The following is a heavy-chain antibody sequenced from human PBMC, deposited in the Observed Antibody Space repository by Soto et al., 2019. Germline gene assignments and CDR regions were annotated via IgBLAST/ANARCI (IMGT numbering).Heavy chain of an antibody. V-gene: IGHV4-4*02. CDR1: SGSISSSNW. Sequence: SETLSLTCAVSSGSISSSNWWSWVRQPPGKGLEWIGEIYHSGSTNYNPSLKSRVTISVDKSKNQFSLNLSSVTAADTAVYYCARFLYTSSWSNWFDPCGQPSLVTVSS. D-gene: IGHD6-13*01. CDR3: ARFLYTSSWSNWFDP. J-gene: IGHJ5*02. CDR2: IYHSGST.